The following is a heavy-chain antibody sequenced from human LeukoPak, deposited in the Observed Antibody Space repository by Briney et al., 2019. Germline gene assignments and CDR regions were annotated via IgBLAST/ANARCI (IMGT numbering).Heavy chain of an antibody. Sequence: GESLKISCKGSGYSFTNYWIGWVRQMPGKGLEWMGIIYPGDSDTRYSPSFQGQVTISADKSISTAYLQWSSLKASDTAMYYCARHAAGYSHGYTIDYWGQGTLVTVSS. D-gene: IGHD5-18*01. CDR3: ARHAAGYSHGYTIDY. CDR1: GYSFTNYW. V-gene: IGHV5-51*01. J-gene: IGHJ4*02. CDR2: IYPGDSDT.